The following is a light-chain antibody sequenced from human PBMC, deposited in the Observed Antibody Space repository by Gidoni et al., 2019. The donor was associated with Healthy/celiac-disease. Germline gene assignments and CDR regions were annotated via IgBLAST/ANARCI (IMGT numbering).Light chain of an antibody. V-gene: IGKV1-33*01. CDR3: QQYDNLPFT. Sequence: DLQMNQSPSSLSASVGDRVTITCQASQDISNYLNWYQQKPGKAPKLLIYDASNLETGVPSRFSGSGSGTDFTFTISSLQAEDIATYYCQQYDNLPFTFXPXTKVDIK. CDR1: QDISNY. CDR2: DAS. J-gene: IGKJ3*01.